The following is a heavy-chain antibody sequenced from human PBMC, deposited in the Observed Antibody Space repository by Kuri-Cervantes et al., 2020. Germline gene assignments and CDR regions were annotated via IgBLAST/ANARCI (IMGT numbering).Heavy chain of an antibody. CDR3: AKPEGVVGYYGLVDFQH. D-gene: IGHD3-22*01. V-gene: IGHV3-9*01. J-gene: IGHJ1*01. Sequence: SLKISCAASGFTFSSYWMSWVRQAPGKGLEWVSGIAWNSGSIAYADSVKGRFTISRDNAKNSLYLQMDSLRAEDTALYYCAKPEGVVGYYGLVDFQHWGQGTLVTVSS. CDR2: IAWNSGSI. CDR1: GFTFSSYW.